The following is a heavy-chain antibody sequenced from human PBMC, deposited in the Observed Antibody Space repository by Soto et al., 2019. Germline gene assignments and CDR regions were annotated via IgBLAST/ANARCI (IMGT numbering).Heavy chain of an antibody. J-gene: IGHJ4*02. D-gene: IGHD5-12*01. V-gene: IGHV4-39*01. Sequence: QLQLQESGPGLVKPSETLSLTCTVSGGSISSSSYYWGWIRQPPGKGLEWIGSIYYSGSTYYNPTPXSXFTISVDTSKNQFSLKLSSVTAADTAVYYCARLRRDGYNWDYWGQGTLVTVSS. CDR2: IYYSGST. CDR1: GGSISSSSYY. CDR3: ARLRRDGYNWDY.